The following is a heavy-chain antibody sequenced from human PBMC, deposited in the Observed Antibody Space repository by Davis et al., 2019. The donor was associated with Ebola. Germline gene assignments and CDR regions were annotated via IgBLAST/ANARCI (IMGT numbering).Heavy chain of an antibody. CDR3: ARDPAVFGVVIFNWFDP. V-gene: IGHV3-23*01. CDR2: VGGSGETT. Sequence: GESLKISCVASGFTFDNYVMSWVRQAPGKGLEWISSVGGSGETTSYADSVKGRFTISRDNSKKTLFLQLNSLRAEDTSMYYCARDPAVFGVVIFNWFDPWGQGTLVTVSS. D-gene: IGHD3-3*01. J-gene: IGHJ5*02. CDR1: GFTFDNYV.